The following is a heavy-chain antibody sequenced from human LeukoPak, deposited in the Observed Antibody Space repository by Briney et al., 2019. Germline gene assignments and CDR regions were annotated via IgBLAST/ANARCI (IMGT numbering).Heavy chain of an antibody. V-gene: IGHV3-21*01. CDR1: XVTFSSYS. D-gene: IGHD6-13*01. CDR2: ISSSGNYI. J-gene: IGHJ4*02. Sequence: GGSLRLSCAASXVTFSSYSMNWVRQAPGKGLEWVSSISSSGNYIYYADSVKGRFTITRDNAKNSLYLQMNSLRAEDTAVYYCARDSIQQQLVLEDRGYPYYFEHWGQGTLVTVSS. CDR3: ARDSIQQQLVLEDRGYPYYFEH.